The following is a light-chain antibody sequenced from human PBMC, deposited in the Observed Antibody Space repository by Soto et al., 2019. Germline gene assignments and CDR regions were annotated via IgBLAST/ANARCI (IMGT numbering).Light chain of an antibody. CDR3: ATWDDSVNGRV. J-gene: IGLJ3*02. CDR2: SND. Sequence: QSVLTQPPSASGTPGQRVTISCSGSSSNIGSDSVNWYQQIPGTAPRLLIYSNDQRPSGVPDRFSGSKSGTSASLAISGLQPEDEGDYYCATWDDSVNGRVFGGGTKLTVL. CDR1: SSNIGSDS. V-gene: IGLV1-44*01.